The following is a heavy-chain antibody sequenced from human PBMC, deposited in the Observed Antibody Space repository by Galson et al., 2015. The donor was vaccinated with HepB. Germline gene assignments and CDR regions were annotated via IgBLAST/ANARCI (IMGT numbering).Heavy chain of an antibody. V-gene: IGHV4-34*01. CDR1: GGSFSDYY. CDR2: IKHSGST. Sequence: SETLSLTCAVYGGSFSDYYWSWIRQPPGKGLEWIGEIKHSGSTNYQPSLKSRVTISVDTSKNEFSLKLSSLTAADTAVYYCARVGVSKCGGALVVPYYFDSWGQGTLVTVSS. D-gene: IGHD2-21*01. CDR3: ARVGVSKCGGALVVPYYFDS. J-gene: IGHJ4*02.